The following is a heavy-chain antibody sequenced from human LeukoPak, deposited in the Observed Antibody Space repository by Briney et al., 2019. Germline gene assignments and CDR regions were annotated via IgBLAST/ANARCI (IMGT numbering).Heavy chain of an antibody. CDR1: GGSISSSYW. CDR2: ISHSGST. V-gene: IGHV4-4*02. Sequence: SGTLSLTCTVSGGSISSSYWWSWVRQPPGKGLEWIGEISHSGSTNYNSNPSLKSRVTISVDTSKNQFSLRLSSVTAADTAVYYCAREEDSYYFDYWGQGTLVTVSS. J-gene: IGHJ4*02. CDR3: AREEDSYYFDY.